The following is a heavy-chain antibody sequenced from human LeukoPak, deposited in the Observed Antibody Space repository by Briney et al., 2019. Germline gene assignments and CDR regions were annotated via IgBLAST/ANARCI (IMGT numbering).Heavy chain of an antibody. V-gene: IGHV4-59*08. Sequence: SQTLSLTCTVSGGSISSYYWSWIRHPPGKGLEWIGYNYYSGSTNYNPSLNSRVTISVDTSKNQFSLKLVSVTAAHTAVYYCARSRGYSSGWHFTGDWGQGTLVTVSS. J-gene: IGHJ4*02. D-gene: IGHD6-19*01. CDR3: ARSRGYSSGWHFTGD. CDR1: GGSISSYY. CDR2: NYYSGST.